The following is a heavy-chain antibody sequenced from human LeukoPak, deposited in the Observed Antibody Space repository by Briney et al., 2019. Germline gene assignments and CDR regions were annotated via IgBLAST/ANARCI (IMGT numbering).Heavy chain of an antibody. D-gene: IGHD6-13*01. Sequence: GGSLGLSCAASGFAFSSYAMSWVRQAPGKGLEWVSSISGTGGRTYYADSVKGRFTISRDNSKNTLDLQVNSLRADDTTVYYCARDGYSNYWYLNLWGQGTLVTVSS. V-gene: IGHV3-23*01. CDR1: GFAFSSYA. CDR3: ARDGYSNYWYLNL. J-gene: IGHJ4*02. CDR2: ISGTGGRT.